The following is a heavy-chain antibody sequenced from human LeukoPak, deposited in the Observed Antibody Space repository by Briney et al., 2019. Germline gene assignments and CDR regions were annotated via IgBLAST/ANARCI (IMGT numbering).Heavy chain of an antibody. V-gene: IGHV3-48*03. J-gene: IGHJ5*02. CDR2: ISSSGSTI. D-gene: IGHD3-10*01. CDR1: GFTFSSYE. CDR3: ARDGFGRFGELLP. Sequence: GGSLRLSCAASGFTFSSYEMNWARQAPGKGLEWVSYISSSGSTIYYADSVKGRFTISRDNAKNSLYLQMNSLRAEDTAVYYCARDGFGRFGELLPWGQGTLVTVSS.